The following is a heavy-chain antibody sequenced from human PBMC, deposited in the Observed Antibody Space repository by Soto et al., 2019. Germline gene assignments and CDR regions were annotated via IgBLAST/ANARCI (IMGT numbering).Heavy chain of an antibody. Sequence: EVQLVESGGGLVKPGGSLRLSCAASGFTFSIYSMTWVRQSPGKGLEWVSSIDSSSNYIYYVDSVKGRFTISRDNAENSVHLQMNSLRAEDTAVYYCAREANFYGRSDVFDIWGQGTMVNVSS. V-gene: IGHV3-21*01. J-gene: IGHJ3*02. CDR2: IDSSSNYI. D-gene: IGHD3-10*02. CDR3: AREANFYGRSDVFDI. CDR1: GFTFSIYS.